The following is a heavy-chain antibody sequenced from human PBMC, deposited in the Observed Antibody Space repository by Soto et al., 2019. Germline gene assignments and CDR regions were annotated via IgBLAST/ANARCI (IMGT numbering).Heavy chain of an antibody. CDR1: GGSFDGYY. V-gene: IGHV4-34*01. D-gene: IGHD4-4*01. Sequence: PSETLSLTCAVYGGSFDGYYWSWIRQPPGKGLEWIGEINHSGSTNYNPSLKSRVTISVDTSKNQFSLKLNSVTAADTAVYYCASTATVTTPKYNWFDPWGQGTLVTVSS. CDR2: INHSGST. J-gene: IGHJ5*02. CDR3: ASTATVTTPKYNWFDP.